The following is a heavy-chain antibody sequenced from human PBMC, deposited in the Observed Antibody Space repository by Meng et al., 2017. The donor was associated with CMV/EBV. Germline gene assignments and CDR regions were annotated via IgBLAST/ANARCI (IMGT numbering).Heavy chain of an antibody. CDR2: ISSSSSYI. Sequence: GESLKISCAASGFTFSSYSMNWVRQAPGKGLEWVSSISSSSSYIYYADSVKGRLTISRDNAKNSLYLQMNSLRAEDTAVYYCARDRDGETYYDFWSGYSHYGMDVWGQGTTVTVSS. J-gene: IGHJ6*02. D-gene: IGHD3-3*01. CDR3: ARDRDGETYYDFWSGYSHYGMDV. V-gene: IGHV3-21*01. CDR1: GFTFSSYS.